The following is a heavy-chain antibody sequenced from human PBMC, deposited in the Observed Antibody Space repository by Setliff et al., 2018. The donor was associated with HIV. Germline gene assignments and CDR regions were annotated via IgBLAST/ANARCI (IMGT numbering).Heavy chain of an antibody. D-gene: IGHD3-22*01. CDR3: ARDREYYDSSGSYYFDY. Sequence: PGGSLRLSCAASGFSFSSYGMHWVRQAPGKGLEWVSYISSSSNTIYYADSVKGRFTISRDNAKNSLYLQMNSLRAEDTAVYYCARDREYYDSSGSYYFDYWGQGTLVTV. J-gene: IGHJ4*02. V-gene: IGHV3-48*01. CDR1: GFSFSSYG. CDR2: ISSSSNTI.